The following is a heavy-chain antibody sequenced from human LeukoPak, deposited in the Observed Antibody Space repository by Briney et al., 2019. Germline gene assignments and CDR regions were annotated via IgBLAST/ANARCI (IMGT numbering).Heavy chain of an antibody. Sequence: GGSLRLSCAASGFTFGDYYMSWIRQAPGKGLEWLSYISSRGTTIYYGDSVKGRFTISRDNSMNLLYLQMNSLRAEDTAVYYCAKSPVVIGTFDIWGQGTMVTVSS. CDR3: AKSPVVIGTFDI. CDR1: GFTFGDYY. V-gene: IGHV3-11*01. D-gene: IGHD3-22*01. CDR2: ISSRGTTI. J-gene: IGHJ3*02.